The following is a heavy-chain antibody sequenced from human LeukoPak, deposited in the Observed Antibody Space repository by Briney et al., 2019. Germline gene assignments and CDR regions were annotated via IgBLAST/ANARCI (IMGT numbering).Heavy chain of an antibody. D-gene: IGHD3-3*01. CDR3: ARRNPHDFWSGYLAFDI. CDR1: GYSFTSYW. CDR2: IYPGDSGT. J-gene: IGHJ3*02. V-gene: IGHV5-51*01. Sequence: GESLKISCKGSGYSFTSYWIGWVRQMPGKGLEWMGIIYPGDSGTRYSPSFQGQVTISADKSISTAYLQWSSLKASDTAMYYCARRNPHDFWSGYLAFDIWGQGTMVTVSS.